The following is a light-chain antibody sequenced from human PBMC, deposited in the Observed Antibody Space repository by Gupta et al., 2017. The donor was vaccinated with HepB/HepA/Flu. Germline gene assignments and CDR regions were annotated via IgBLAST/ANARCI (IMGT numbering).Light chain of an antibody. J-gene: IGKJ5*01. CDR2: GAS. CDR1: QSVSSRY. CDR3: QQYGSSASIT. Sequence: EIVLTQSPGTLSLSPGERATLACRASQSVSSRYLAWYQQKPGLAPRLLIYGASTRATGIPDRFSGSGSGTDFTLIISRLEPEDCAMYYCQQYGSSASITFGQGTRLEIK. V-gene: IGKV3-20*01.